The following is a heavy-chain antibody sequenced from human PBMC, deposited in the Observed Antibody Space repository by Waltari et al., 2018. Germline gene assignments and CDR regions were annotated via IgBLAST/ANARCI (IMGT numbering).Heavy chain of an antibody. CDR2: IYHSGST. V-gene: IGHV4-30-2*01. Sequence: QLQLQESGSGLVKPSQTLSLTCAVSGGSISSGGYSWSWIRQPPGKGLEWIGYIYHSGSTYYNPSLKSRVTISVDRSKNQFSLKLSSVTAADTAVYYCARDLYCTNGVCHGGVDFGFDPWGQGTLVTVSS. CDR3: ARDLYCTNGVCHGGVDFGFDP. J-gene: IGHJ5*02. D-gene: IGHD2-8*01. CDR1: GGSISSGGYS.